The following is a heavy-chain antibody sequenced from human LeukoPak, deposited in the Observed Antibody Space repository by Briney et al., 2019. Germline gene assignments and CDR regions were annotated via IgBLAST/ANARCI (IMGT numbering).Heavy chain of an antibody. CDR3: ARASWLSYAFDI. J-gene: IGHJ3*02. CDR2: IYSGGST. V-gene: IGHV3-53*01. CDR1: GFTVSSNY. Sequence: GGSLRLSCAASGFTVSSNYMSWVRQAPGKGLEWVSVIYSGGSTYYADSLKGRFTISRDNSKNTLYLQMNSLRAEDTAVYYCARASWLSYAFDIWGQGTMVTVSS. D-gene: IGHD3-9*01.